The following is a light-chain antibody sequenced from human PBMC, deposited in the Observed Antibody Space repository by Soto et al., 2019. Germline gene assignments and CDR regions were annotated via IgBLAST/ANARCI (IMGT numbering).Light chain of an antibody. Sequence: QSVLTQPRSVSGSPGQSVTISCIGTSSDVGGYNYDSWYQQHPGKAPKFIIYDVTKRPSGVPDRFSGSKSGNTASLTISGLQAEDEADYYCCSYAGSYTVVFGGGTKLTVL. V-gene: IGLV2-11*01. CDR1: SSDVGGYNY. CDR3: CSYAGSYTVV. CDR2: DVT. J-gene: IGLJ2*01.